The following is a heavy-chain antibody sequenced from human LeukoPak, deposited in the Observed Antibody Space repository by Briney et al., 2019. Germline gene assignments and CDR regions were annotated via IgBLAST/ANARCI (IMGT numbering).Heavy chain of an antibody. CDR2: IYHTGTT. V-gene: IGHV4-39*01. D-gene: IGHD1-26*01. CDR1: GGSISSNTYY. J-gene: IGHJ4*01. CDR3: ASPSKWELSDLGC. Sequence: SETLSLTCTVSGGSISSNTYYWAWIRQPPGKGLEWIGSIYHTGTTYYNPSLKIRVTISVDTSSNRFSLQLRSVTAADTATYYCASPSKWELSDLGCWGRGTLVTVSS.